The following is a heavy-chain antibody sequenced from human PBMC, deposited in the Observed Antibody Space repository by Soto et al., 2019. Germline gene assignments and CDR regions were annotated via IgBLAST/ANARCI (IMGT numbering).Heavy chain of an antibody. Sequence: EVQLLESGGGLVQPGGSLRLSCAASGFTFSSYAMRWVRQAPGKGLECVSAISGIGGSTYYADSVKGRFTISRDNSKNTLYLQMNSLRAEDTAVYYCARRGSGSYYDYWGQGTLVTVSS. D-gene: IGHD1-26*01. CDR3: ARRGSGSYYDY. J-gene: IGHJ4*02. CDR2: ISGIGGST. V-gene: IGHV3-23*01. CDR1: GFTFSSYA.